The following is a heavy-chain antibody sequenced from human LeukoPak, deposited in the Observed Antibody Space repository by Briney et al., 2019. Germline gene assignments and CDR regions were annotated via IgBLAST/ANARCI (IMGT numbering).Heavy chain of an antibody. CDR2: IKQDGSEK. V-gene: IGHV3-7*01. Sequence: GGSLRLSCAASGFTFSSYWMSWVRQPPGKGLEWVANIKQDGSEKYYVDSVKGRFTISRDNAKNSLYLQMNSLRAEDTAVYYCAREGRYYYGSGSYYNGEYFDYWGQGTLVTVSS. D-gene: IGHD3-10*01. J-gene: IGHJ4*02. CDR1: GFTFSSYW. CDR3: AREGRYYYGSGSYYNGEYFDY.